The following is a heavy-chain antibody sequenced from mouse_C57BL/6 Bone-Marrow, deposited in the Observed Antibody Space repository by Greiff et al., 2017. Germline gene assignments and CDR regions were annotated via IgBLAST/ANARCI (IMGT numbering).Heavy chain of an antibody. CDR2: IRNKANGYTT. CDR3: ARCDGSFAY. V-gene: IGHV7-3*01. Sequence: EVKLMESGGGLVQPGGSLSLSCAASGFTFTDYYMSWVRQPPGKALEWLGFIRNKANGYTTEYSASVKGRFTISRDNSQNMLYLQMNALGAEDSATYCCARCDGSFAYWGQGTLVTVSA. D-gene: IGHD1-1*01. CDR1: GFTFTDYY. J-gene: IGHJ3*01.